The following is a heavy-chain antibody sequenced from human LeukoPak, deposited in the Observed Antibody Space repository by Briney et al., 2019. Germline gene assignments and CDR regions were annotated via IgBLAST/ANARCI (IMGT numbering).Heavy chain of an antibody. CDR3: AKDDAWIRFGE. Sequence: GGSLRLSCAASGFTFSNHGMNWVRPAPGKGLEWVSGISHSGDITYYADSVKGRFTISRDNSKNTLYLEVISLTAEDTAVYYCAKDDAWIRFGEWSQGTLVTVSS. V-gene: IGHV3-23*01. D-gene: IGHD3-10*01. CDR1: GFTFSNHG. J-gene: IGHJ4*02. CDR2: ISHSGDIT.